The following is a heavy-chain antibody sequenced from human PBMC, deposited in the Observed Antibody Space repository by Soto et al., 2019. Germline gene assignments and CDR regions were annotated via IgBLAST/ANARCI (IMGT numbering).Heavy chain of an antibody. CDR3: TRGPRPTSIGTGAF. CDR1: GFIFSMYL. D-gene: IGHD3-10*01. J-gene: IGHJ4*02. Sequence: PGGSLRLSCETSGFIFSMYLMHWVRQFPGKGPQWVARITDDGSTTYYAASVEGRFTISRDNAKNALYLQMTSLRADDTAVYYCTRGPRPTSIGTGAFWGQGTLVTVSS. CDR2: ITDDGSTT. V-gene: IGHV3-74*01.